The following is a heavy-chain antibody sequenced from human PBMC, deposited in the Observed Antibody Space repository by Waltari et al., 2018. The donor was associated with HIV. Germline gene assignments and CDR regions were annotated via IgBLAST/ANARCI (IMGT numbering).Heavy chain of an antibody. V-gene: IGHV4-34*01. CDR3: ARDSAPGLAVDDDDGEFFYYGLDV. CDR1: GGSFSGYY. J-gene: IGHJ6*01. D-gene: IGHD6-19*01. CDR2: VNHVGRT. Sequence: QVHLEQWGTGLLRPSETLSLTCAVYGGSFSGYYWLWVRQSPGGGLGWFGEVNHVGRTNYSPSLKGRVTVSVDTSKNQFSLTMRSVTAADTAVYYCARDSAPGLAVDDDDGEFFYYGLDVWGQGTTVTVSS.